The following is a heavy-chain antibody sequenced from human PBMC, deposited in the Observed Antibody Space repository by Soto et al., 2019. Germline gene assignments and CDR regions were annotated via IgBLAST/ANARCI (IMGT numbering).Heavy chain of an antibody. D-gene: IGHD6-19*01. V-gene: IGHV3-48*02. J-gene: IGHJ5*02. Sequence: GGSLRLSCAASGFTFSSYSMNWVRQAPGKGLEWVSYISSSSSSTIYYADSVKGRFTISRDNAKNSLYLQMNSLRDEDTAVYYCARDPGQWLVPNWFDPWGQGTLVTVSS. CDR2: ISSSSSSTI. CDR3: ARDPGQWLVPNWFDP. CDR1: GFTFSSYS.